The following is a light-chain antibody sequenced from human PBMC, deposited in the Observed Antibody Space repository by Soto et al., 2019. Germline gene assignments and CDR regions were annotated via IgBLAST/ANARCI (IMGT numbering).Light chain of an antibody. CDR2: EAS. CDR1: STDFVSYNR. Sequence: QSVMTQPPSVSGSPGQSVTISCAGTSTDFVSYNRVSWYQQPPGTAPKLIIYEASNRPSGVPDRFSGSKSGNTASLTISGLKAADEVDYYCSLYTSENTYVFGTG. CDR3: SLYTSENTYV. V-gene: IGLV2-18*01. J-gene: IGLJ1*01.